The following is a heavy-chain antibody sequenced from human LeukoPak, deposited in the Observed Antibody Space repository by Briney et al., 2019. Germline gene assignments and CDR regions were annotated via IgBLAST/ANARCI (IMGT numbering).Heavy chain of an antibody. CDR3: ARRPSSSSPFDY. CDR1: GFTFSSYA. V-gene: IGHV3-30*01. J-gene: IGHJ4*02. Sequence: GRSLRLSCAASGFTFSSYAMHWVRQAPGKGLEWVAVISYDGSNEYYADSVKGRFTISRDNSKNTLYLQMNSLRAEDTAVYYCARRPSSSSPFDYWGQGTLVTVSS. CDR2: ISYDGSNE. D-gene: IGHD6-6*01.